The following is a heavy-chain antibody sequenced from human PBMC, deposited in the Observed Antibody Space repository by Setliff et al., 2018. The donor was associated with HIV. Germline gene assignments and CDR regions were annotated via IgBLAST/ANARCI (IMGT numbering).Heavy chain of an antibody. CDR1: DYTFTTYW. J-gene: IGHJ3*01. Sequence: PGESLKISCKAVDYTFTTYWIGWVRQMPGEGLEWMGIIYPDDSNIRYNPSFQSQVTISADKSITTAYLEIHNLKASDTATYYCARRDGRSMNAFQIWGPGTMVTVSS. D-gene: IGHD6-13*01. CDR3: ARRDGRSMNAFQI. V-gene: IGHV5-51*01. CDR2: IYPDDSNI.